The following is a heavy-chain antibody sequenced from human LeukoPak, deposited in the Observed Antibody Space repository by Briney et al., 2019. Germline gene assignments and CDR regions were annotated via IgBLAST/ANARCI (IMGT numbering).Heavy chain of an antibody. CDR3: ARDHGWNWFDP. CDR2: ISSSSSYI. CDR1: GFTFTNYA. Sequence: GGSLGLSCAASGFTFTNYAMHWVRQAPGKGLEWVSSISSSSSYIYYADSVKGRFTISRDNAKNSLYLQMNSLRAEDTAVYYCARDHGWNWFDPWGQGTLVTVSS. D-gene: IGHD3-10*01. V-gene: IGHV3-21*01. J-gene: IGHJ5*02.